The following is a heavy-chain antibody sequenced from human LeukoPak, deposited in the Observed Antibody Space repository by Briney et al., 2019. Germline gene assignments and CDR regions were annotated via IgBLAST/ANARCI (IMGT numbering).Heavy chain of an antibody. CDR1: GGSFSGYY. J-gene: IGHJ4*02. Sequence: SEILSLTCAVYGGSFSGYYWSWIRQPPGKGLEWIGEINHSGSTNYNPSLKSRVTISVDTSKNQFSLKLSSATAADTAVYYCARGTARGYSYGKSFDYWGQGTLVTVSS. CDR2: INHSGST. D-gene: IGHD5-18*01. V-gene: IGHV4-34*01. CDR3: ARGTARGYSYGKSFDY.